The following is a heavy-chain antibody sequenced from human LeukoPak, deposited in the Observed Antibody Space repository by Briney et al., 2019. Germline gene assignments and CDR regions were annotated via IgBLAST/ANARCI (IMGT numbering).Heavy chain of an antibody. CDR2: IXXXXXTX. D-gene: IGHD1-14*01. Sequence: PGGSLRLSCAASGFTFSSYEMNWVRQAPGKVLXXXXXIXXXXXTXXXXDYVKDRFTISRDNAKNSLYLQMNSLRAEDTAVYYCNRFDYWGQGTLVTVSS. J-gene: IGHJ4*02. V-gene: IGHV3-48*03. CDR1: GFTFSSYE. CDR3: NRFDY.